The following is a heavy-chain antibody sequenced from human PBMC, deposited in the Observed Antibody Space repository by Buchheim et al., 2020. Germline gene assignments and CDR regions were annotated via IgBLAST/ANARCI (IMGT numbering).Heavy chain of an antibody. CDR1: GFTFSSYG. CDR2: ILYDGSNK. D-gene: IGHD2-15*01. CDR3: AKLSGRGGDYFDY. V-gene: IGHV3-30*18. J-gene: IGHJ4*02. Sequence: QVQLVESGGGVVQPGRSLRLSCAASGFTFSSYGMHWVRQAPGKGLEWVAVILYDGSNKYYADSVKGRFTISRDNSRNTLYLQMNSLRAEDTAVYYCAKLSGRGGDYFDYWGQGTL.